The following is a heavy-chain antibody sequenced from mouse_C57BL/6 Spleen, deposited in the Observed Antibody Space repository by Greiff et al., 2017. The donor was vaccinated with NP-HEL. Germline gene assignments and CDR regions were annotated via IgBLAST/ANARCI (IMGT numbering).Heavy chain of an antibody. CDR3: ARGLVRDYFDY. Sequence: EVQLQESGPGMVKPSQSLSLTCTVTGYSITSGYDWHWIRHFPGNKLEWMGYISYSGSTNYNPSLKSRISITHDTSKNHFFLKLNSVTTEDTATYYCARGLVRDYFDYWGQGTTLTVSS. CDR2: ISYSGST. J-gene: IGHJ2*01. V-gene: IGHV3-1*01. CDR1: GYSITSGYD. D-gene: IGHD4-1*01.